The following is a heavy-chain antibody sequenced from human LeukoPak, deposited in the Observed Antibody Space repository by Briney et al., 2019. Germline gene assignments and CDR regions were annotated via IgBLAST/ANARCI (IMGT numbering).Heavy chain of an antibody. CDR2: IDGTGTTT. J-gene: IGHJ4*02. Sequence: GGSLRLSCAASGFTFSSQNMNWVRQAPGKGLEWVSYIDGTGTTTHYADSVRGRFTISRDNAKNSLYLQMNSLRVEDSAMYYCARGYGSSWLYSRGPGTLVTVSS. CDR1: GFTFSSQN. D-gene: IGHD6-13*01. V-gene: IGHV3-48*04. CDR3: ARGYGSSWLYS.